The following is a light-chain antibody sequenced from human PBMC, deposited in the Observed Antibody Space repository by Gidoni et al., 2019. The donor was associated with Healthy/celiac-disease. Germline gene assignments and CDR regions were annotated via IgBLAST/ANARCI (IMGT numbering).Light chain of an antibody. Sequence: QSALTQPASVSGSPGQSITISCTGTSSDVGGYNYLSWYQQHPGKAPKLMIYYVSNRPSGVSNRFSGSKSVNTASLTISGLQAEDEADYYCSSYTSSSTRVVFGGGTKLTVL. V-gene: IGLV2-14*03. CDR3: SSYTSSSTRVV. CDR2: YVS. CDR1: SSDVGGYNY. J-gene: IGLJ2*01.